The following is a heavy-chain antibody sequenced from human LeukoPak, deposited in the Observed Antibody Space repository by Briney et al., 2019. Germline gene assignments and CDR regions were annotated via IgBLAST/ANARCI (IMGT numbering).Heavy chain of an antibody. CDR3: ARGPFTSSSGTFAW. V-gene: IGHV3-23*01. CDR1: GFTFSSYA. CDR2: ISGSGGST. D-gene: IGHD6-6*01. Sequence: GGSLRLSCAASGFTFSSYAMSWVRQAPGKGLEWVSAISGSGGSTYYADSVKGRFSISRDNAKNSLYLQMDSLRAEDTAVYYCARGPFTSSSGTFAWWGQGTLVTVSS. J-gene: IGHJ4*02.